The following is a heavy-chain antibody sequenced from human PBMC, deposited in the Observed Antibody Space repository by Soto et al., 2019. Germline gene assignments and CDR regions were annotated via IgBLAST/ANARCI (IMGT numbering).Heavy chain of an antibody. CDR3: ARDLGGGGSIDY. J-gene: IGHJ4*02. Sequence: QVQLVQSGAEVKKPGASVKVSCKASGYTFSSYGFSWVRQAPGQGLEWMGWISAYNGNTNYAQKVQGRVTMTTDTSTSTADMELRSLRSDDAAVYYCARDLGGGGSIDYWGQGTLVTVSS. CDR1: GYTFSSYG. D-gene: IGHD3-16*01. V-gene: IGHV1-18*01. CDR2: ISAYNGNT.